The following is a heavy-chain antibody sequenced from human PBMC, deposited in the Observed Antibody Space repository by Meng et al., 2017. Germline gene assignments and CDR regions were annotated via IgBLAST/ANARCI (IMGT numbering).Heavy chain of an antibody. CDR1: GGSFSGYY. CDR3: ARAKEQVLLWFGPRGHYGMDV. D-gene: IGHD3-10*01. J-gene: IGHJ6*02. Sequence: SETLSLTCAVYGGSFSGYYWSWIRQPPGKGLEWIGEINHSGSTNYNPSLKSRVTISVDTSKNQFSLKLSSVTAADTAVYYCARAKEQVLLWFGPRGHYGMDVWGQGTTVTVSS. V-gene: IGHV4-34*01. CDR2: INHSGST.